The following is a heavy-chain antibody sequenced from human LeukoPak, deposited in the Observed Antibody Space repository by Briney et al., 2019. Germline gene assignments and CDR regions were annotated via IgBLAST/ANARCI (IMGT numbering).Heavy chain of an antibody. CDR1: GFTFSTYW. V-gene: IGHV3-7*05. Sequence: GGSLRLSCAASGFTFSTYWMSWVRQAPGKGLEWVANMDQDGTEKNYVDSVKGRFTISRDNAKNLLYVQMNSLRAEDTAVYYCARDRGYSTFDIWGQGTMVSVSS. J-gene: IGHJ3*02. CDR2: MDQDGTEK. CDR3: ARDRGYSTFDI. D-gene: IGHD2-15*01.